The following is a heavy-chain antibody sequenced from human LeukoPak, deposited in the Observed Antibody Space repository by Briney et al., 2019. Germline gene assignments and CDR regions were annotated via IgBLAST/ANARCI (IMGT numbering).Heavy chain of an antibody. CDR3: ANRPEWELPYYFDY. V-gene: IGHV3-7*03. CDR2: INQGGSEK. Sequence: HAGGSLRLSCAATGFVFSSHWMSWVRQAPGKGLEWVANINQGGSEKYYVDSVNGRFTTSRDNAKNSLYLQMNSLRAEDTAVYYCANRPEWELPYYFDYWGQGTLVTVSS. D-gene: IGHD1-26*01. J-gene: IGHJ4*02. CDR1: GFVFSSHW.